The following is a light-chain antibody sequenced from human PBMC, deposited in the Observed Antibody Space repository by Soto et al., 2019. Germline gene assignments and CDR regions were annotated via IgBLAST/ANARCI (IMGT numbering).Light chain of an antibody. CDR2: KAS. CDR3: QQYKSYPLT. J-gene: IGKJ4*01. V-gene: IGKV1-5*03. CDR1: QSISTW. Sequence: DIQVTQSPSTLSASVGDRVTITCRASQSISTWLVWYQEKPGKAPKLLIYKASSLESGVPSRFSGSRSGTEFTLTISSLQPDDFGSYYCQQYKSYPLTFGGGTKVEIK.